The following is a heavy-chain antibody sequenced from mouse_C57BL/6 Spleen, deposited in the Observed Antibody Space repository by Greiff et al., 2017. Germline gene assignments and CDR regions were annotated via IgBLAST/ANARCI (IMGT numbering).Heavy chain of an antibody. CDR3: ARRNLPYDYGSSPTCWYCDV. V-gene: IGHV1-26*01. CDR2: INPNNGGT. J-gene: IGHJ1*03. Sequence: VQLQQSGPELVKPGASVKISCKASGYTFTDYYMNWVKQSHGKSLEWIGDINPNNGGTSYNQKFKGKATLTVDKSSSTAYMALRSLTSEDSAVYYCARRNLPYDYGSSPTCWYCDVWGKGTTVTVSS. CDR1: GYTFTDYY. D-gene: IGHD1-1*01.